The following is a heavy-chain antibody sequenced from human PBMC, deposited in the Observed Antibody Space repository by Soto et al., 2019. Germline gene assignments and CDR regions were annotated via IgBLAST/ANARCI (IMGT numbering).Heavy chain of an antibody. V-gene: IGHV4-30-4*01. J-gene: IGHJ5*02. CDR2: IYHSGST. D-gene: IGHD6-13*01. CDR1: GGSVSSGDYY. Sequence: QVQLQESGPGLVKPSQTLSLICTVSGGSVSSGDYYWSWIRQPPGKGLEWIGYIYHSGSTYYNPSLKSRVTISADTSNNHFSLKLSSVTAAYTAVYYCARDLAEQQLVFAPWGQGTLVTVSS. CDR3: ARDLAEQQLVFAP.